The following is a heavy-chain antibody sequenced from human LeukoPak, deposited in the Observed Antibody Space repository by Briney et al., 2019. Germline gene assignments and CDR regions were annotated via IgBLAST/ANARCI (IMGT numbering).Heavy chain of an antibody. D-gene: IGHD3-16*01. CDR1: GGSISSSSYY. CDR3: ARDRPLGY. V-gene: IGHV4-39*07. CDR2: IYYSGST. J-gene: IGHJ4*02. Sequence: SETLSLTCTVSGGSISSSSYYWGWIRQPPGKGLEWIGSIYYSGSTYYNPSLKSRVTISVDTSKNQFSLKLSSVTAADTAVYYCARDRPLGYWGQGTLVTVSS.